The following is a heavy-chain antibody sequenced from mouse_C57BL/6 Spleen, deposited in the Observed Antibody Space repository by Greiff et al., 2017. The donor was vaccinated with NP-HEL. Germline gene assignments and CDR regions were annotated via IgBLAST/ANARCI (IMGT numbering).Heavy chain of an antibody. V-gene: IGHV2-2*01. D-gene: IGHD2-3*01. CDR2: IWSGGST. CDR1: GFSLTSYG. J-gene: IGHJ2*01. CDR3: ARRDDGNYYFDY. Sequence: VQLQQSGPGLVQPSQSLSITCTVSGFSLTSYGVHWVRQSPGKGLEWLGVIWSGGSTDYNAAFISRLSISKDNSKSQVFFKMNSLQADDTAIYYCARRDDGNYYFDYWGQGTTLTVSS.